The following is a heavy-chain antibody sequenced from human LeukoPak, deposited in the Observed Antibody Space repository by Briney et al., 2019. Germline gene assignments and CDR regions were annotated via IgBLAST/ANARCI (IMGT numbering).Heavy chain of an antibody. J-gene: IGHJ4*02. CDR3: ARDPTYSSGWYEDYFDY. D-gene: IGHD6-19*01. CDR2: INNDGTST. V-gene: IGHV3-74*01. Sequence: GGSLRLSCAASGFTFSNYWTHWVRQAPGKGLVWVSRINNDGTSTSYADSLKGRLSISRDNAKNTVYLQVNNLRADDTAVYYCARDPTYSSGWYEDYFDYWGQGTLVIVSS. CDR1: GFTFSNYW.